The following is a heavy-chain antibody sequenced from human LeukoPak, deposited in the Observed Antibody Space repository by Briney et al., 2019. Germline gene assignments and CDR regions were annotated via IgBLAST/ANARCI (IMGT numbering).Heavy chain of an antibody. D-gene: IGHD6-19*01. J-gene: IGHJ4*02. CDR2: IYHSEST. CDR3: TRVAVPGTVDY. CDR1: GYSISSGYY. V-gene: IGHV4-38-2*01. Sequence: SETLSLTCAVSGYSISSGYYWGWMRQPPGKGLEWIGSIYHSESTYYNPSLKSRVTISVDTSKNQFSLKLTSETATDTAVYYCTRVAVPGTVDYWGQGTLVTVSS.